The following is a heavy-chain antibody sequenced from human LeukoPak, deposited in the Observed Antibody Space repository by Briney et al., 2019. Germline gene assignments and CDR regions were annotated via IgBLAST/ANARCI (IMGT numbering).Heavy chain of an antibody. D-gene: IGHD5-24*01. V-gene: IGHV4-59*01. Sequence: KSSETLSLTCTVSDGSISSYYWSWIRQPPGKGLEWIGYIYYSGSTNYNPSLKSRVTISVDTSKNQFSLKLSSVTAADTAVYYCARDGDGYTDYYGMDVWGQGTTVTVSS. CDR1: DGSISSYY. J-gene: IGHJ6*02. CDR2: IYYSGST. CDR3: ARDGDGYTDYYGMDV.